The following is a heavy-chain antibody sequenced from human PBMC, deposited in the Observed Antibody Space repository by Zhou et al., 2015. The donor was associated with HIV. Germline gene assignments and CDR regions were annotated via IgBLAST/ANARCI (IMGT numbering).Heavy chain of an antibody. CDR3: TRERGRHRDPATGDTFFGRYFDI. D-gene: IGHD2/OR15-2a*01. V-gene: IGHV1-69*01. Sequence: QLLQSGSDVKKPGSSVKVSCRASGDVDHFRTYTITWVRQAPGHGLEWMGGIRPMFRGTDTAPKFQGRVSFGADVTATXVSMELKNLTVEDTAVYFCTRERGRHRDPATGDTFFGRYFDIWGRGSLI. J-gene: IGHJ2*01. CDR2: IRPMFRGT. CDR1: GDVDHFRTYT.